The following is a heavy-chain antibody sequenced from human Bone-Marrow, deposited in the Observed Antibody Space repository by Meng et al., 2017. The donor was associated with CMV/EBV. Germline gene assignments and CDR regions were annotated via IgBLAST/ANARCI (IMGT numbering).Heavy chain of an antibody. J-gene: IGHJ4*02. CDR2: ISGSGGST. D-gene: IGHD2-2*01. Sequence: GEFLKISCAASGFTFSSYAMSWVRQAPGKGLEWVSAISGSGGSTYYADSVKGRFTISRDNSKNTLYLQMNSLRAEDTAVYYCAKDRGGYCSSTSCYWYFDYWGQGTLVTVSS. CDR1: GFTFSSYA. V-gene: IGHV3-23*01. CDR3: AKDRGGYCSSTSCYWYFDY.